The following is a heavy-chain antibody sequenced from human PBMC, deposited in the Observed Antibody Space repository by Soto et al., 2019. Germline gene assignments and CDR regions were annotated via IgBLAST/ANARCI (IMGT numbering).Heavy chain of an antibody. CDR1: GYSVSSSDYY. CDR2: MLYSGLT. D-gene: IGHD2-15*01. CDR3: APLTVSLSGPYGIHV. V-gene: IGHV4-39*01. J-gene: IGHJ6*02. Sequence: SETLSLTCSVSGYSVSSSDYYWAWIRQPPGKGLEWIGSMLYSGLTYYNPSLKSRVTLPVDTSKNQFSVRLNSVTASDTAVYYCAPLTVSLSGPYGIHVWGQGTTVTVSS.